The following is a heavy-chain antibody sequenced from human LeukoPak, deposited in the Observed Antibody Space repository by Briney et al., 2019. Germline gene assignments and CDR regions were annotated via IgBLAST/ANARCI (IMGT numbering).Heavy chain of an antibody. D-gene: IGHD1-26*01. CDR3: ASRPRGTYFFDP. J-gene: IGHJ5*02. CDR1: GFTFSSYW. CDR2: INSDGSST. Sequence: GGSLRLSCAASGFTFSSYWMHWVRQAPRKGVVCVSRINSDGSSTDYADTVKGRFTNSRQNAKNTLYLQMNSLTAEDTAVYYGASRPRGTYFFDPWGEGTLVTVSS. V-gene: IGHV3-74*01.